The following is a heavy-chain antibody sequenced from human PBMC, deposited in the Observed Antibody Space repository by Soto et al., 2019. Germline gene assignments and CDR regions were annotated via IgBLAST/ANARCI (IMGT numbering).Heavy chain of an antibody. J-gene: IGHJ6*03. D-gene: IGHD5-12*01. CDR2: ISGSGGST. Sequence: GGSLRLSCAASGFTFSSYAMSWVRQAPGKGLEWVSAISGSGGSTYYADSVKGRFTISRDNSKNTLYLQMNSLRAEDTAVYYCAKVGSGNSGYGWGYYYYYMDVWGKGTTVTVSS. V-gene: IGHV3-23*01. CDR3: AKVGSGNSGYGWGYYYYYMDV. CDR1: GFTFSSYA.